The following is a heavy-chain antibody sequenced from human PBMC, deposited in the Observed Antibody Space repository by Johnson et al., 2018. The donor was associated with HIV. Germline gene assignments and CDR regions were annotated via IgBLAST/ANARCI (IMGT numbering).Heavy chain of an antibody. J-gene: IGHJ3*01. CDR3: AKDEAQTLASAGRDAFDF. D-gene: IGHD6-13*01. V-gene: IGHV3-30*02. Sequence: QVQLVESGGGLVQPGGSLRLSCAASGFTFSSYGMSWVRQAPGKGLEWVAFIRYDGDNQYYGDAVKGRFTISRGNSKNTLYLQMNGLRPEDPAVYYCAKDEAQTLASAGRDAFDFWGQGTSVTV. CDR2: IRYDGDNQ. CDR1: GFTFSSYG.